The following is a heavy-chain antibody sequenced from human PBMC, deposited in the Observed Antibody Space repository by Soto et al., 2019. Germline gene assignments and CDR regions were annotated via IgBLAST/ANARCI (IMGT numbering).Heavy chain of an antibody. D-gene: IGHD3-22*01. CDR2: VNPNGGST. J-gene: IGHJ5*02. Sequence: ASVKVSCKTSGYTFTNYYMHWVRQAPGQGLEWMGIVNPNGGSTDYAQKFQGRVIMTRDTSTSTVYMELSSLRSEDTAVYYCGIGLFDRRTYWMDPWGQGTLVTVSS. CDR3: GIGLFDRRTYWMDP. CDR1: GYTFTNYY. V-gene: IGHV1-46*01.